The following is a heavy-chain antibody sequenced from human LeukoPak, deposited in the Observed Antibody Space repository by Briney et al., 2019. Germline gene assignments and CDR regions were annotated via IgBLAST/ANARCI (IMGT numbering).Heavy chain of an antibody. CDR1: GGSISSYY. CDR3: ARDRYYYYGMDV. J-gene: IGHJ6*02. CDR2: IDYSGST. Sequence: SETLSLTCTVSGGSISSYYWSWIRQPPGKGLEWIGYIDYSGSTNYNPSLKSRVTISVDTSKNQFSLKLSSVTAADTAVYYCARDRYYYYGMDVWGQGTTVTVSS. V-gene: IGHV4-59*01.